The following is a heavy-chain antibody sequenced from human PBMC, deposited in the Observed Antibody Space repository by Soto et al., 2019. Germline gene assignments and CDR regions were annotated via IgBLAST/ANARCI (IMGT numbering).Heavy chain of an antibody. Sequence: QVQLVQSGAEVKKPGSSVKVSCKTSGVSFNNNGIGWVRQAPGHGLEWMGGVSPPFRTSNYARKFQGRISITADASTGTVNMELSILTSEDTAQYYCARVLYYASGSYSTYGMDVWGQGTTVTVSS. J-gene: IGHJ6*02. D-gene: IGHD3-10*01. V-gene: IGHV1-69*01. CDR2: VSPPFRTS. CDR3: ARVLYYASGSYSTYGMDV. CDR1: GVSFNNNG.